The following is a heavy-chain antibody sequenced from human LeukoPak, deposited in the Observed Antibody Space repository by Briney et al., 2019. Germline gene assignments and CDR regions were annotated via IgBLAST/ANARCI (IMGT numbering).Heavy chain of an antibody. CDR1: GGSFSGYY. J-gene: IGHJ5*02. CDR3: ARYFILGELSTNWFDP. Sequence: PSETLSLTCAAYGGSFSGYYWSWIRQPPGKGLEWIGEINHSGSTNYNPSLKSRVTISVDTSKNQFSLKLSSVTAADTAVYYCARYFILGELSTNWFDPWGQGTLVTVSS. D-gene: IGHD3-16*02. CDR2: INHSGST. V-gene: IGHV4-34*01.